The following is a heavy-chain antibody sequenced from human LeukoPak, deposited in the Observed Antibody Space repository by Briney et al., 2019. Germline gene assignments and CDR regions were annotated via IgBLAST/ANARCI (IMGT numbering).Heavy chain of an antibody. D-gene: IGHD3-10*02. V-gene: IGHV3-9*01. J-gene: IGHJ4*02. CDR1: GFRFDDYA. CDR2: ISWNSGSL. Sequence: GRSLRLSCAASGFRFDDYAIHWVRQPPGKGLEWVAGISWNSGSLGYVDSVKGRFTISRDNAKNYLYLQMSSLRPEDTAVYYCTKDSRWLQLYIRGAFSDVWGQGTLVTVSS. CDR3: TKDSRWLQLYIRGAFSDV.